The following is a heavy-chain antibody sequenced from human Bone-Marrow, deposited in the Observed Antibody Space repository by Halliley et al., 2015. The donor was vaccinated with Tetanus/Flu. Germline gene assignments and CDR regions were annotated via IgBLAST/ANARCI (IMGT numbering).Heavy chain of an antibody. J-gene: IGHJ4*02. Sequence: GAVIWFDGDGTYYADSVKGRFTISRDNSKNTLYLQMNRLRVEDPALYYCARDPLVPAAHFDYWGQGTQVPVSS. CDR3: ARDPLVPAAHFDY. V-gene: IGHV3-33*01. D-gene: IGHD3-16*02. CDR2: IWFDGDGT.